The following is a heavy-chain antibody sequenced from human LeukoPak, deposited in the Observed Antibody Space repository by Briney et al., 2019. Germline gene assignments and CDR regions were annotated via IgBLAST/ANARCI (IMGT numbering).Heavy chain of an antibody. CDR3: ARDTPDRYPGGYDG. J-gene: IGHJ4*02. CDR1: GYTFTGYY. CDR2: INPNSGGT. Sequence: GASVKVSRKASGYTFTGYYTHWVRQAPGQGLEWMGWINPNSGGTNYAQKFQGRVTMTRDTSISTAYMELSRLRSDDTAVYYCARDTPDRYPGGYDGWGQGTLVTVSS. V-gene: IGHV1-2*02. D-gene: IGHD5-12*01.